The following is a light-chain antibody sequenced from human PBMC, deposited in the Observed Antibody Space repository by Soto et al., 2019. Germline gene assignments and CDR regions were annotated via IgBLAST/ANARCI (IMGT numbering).Light chain of an antibody. CDR2: DAS. J-gene: IGKJ5*01. V-gene: IGKV3-11*01. CDR3: AQPRNRPLT. CDR1: QSVSSY. Sequence: IVLTQSPAALSLSPVERATLSCRASQSVSSYLAWYQQKPGQAPRLLIYDASNRATGIPARFSGSGSGTDFTTTISRLEPEDFALYYPAQPRNRPLTLGPPTRLEIK.